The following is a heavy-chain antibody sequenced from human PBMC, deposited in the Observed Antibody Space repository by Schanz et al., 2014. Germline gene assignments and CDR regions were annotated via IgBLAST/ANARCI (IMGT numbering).Heavy chain of an antibody. CDR3: ARDGNYYGTRNYYKTPYYFDY. J-gene: IGHJ4*02. Sequence: QVQMVESGGGVVQPGRSLRLSCAASGFIFSSYGLHWVRQAPGKGLEWVAVISYDGSNKYYADSVKGRFTISRDISKNTLHLQVTSLRAEDTAIYYCARDGNYYGTRNYYKTPYYFDYWGQGTLVTVSS. CDR1: GFIFSSYG. D-gene: IGHD3-10*01. V-gene: IGHV3-30*19. CDR2: ISYDGSNK.